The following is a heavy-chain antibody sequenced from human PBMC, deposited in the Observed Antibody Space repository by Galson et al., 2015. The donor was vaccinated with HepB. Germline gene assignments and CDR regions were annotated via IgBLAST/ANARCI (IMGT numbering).Heavy chain of an antibody. V-gene: IGHV3-74*01. CDR1: GFTFSTYW. J-gene: IGHJ2*01. CDR3: AREGRSINWDDWYFDL. D-gene: IGHD1-1*01. Sequence: SLRLSCAASGFTFSTYWMHWVRQAPGKGLVWVSRISSDGSTTSYADSVKGRFTISRDNAKNTLYLQMNSLRAEDTAVYYCAREGRSINWDDWYFDLWGRGTLVTVSS. CDR2: ISSDGSTT.